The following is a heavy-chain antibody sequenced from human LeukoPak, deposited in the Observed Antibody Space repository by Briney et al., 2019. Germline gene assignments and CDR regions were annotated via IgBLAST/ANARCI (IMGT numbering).Heavy chain of an antibody. Sequence: GGSLRLSCAASGFTFSSYSMNWVRQAPGKGLEWVSSISSRSYIYYADSVKGRFTISRDNAKNSLYLQMNSLRAEDTAVYYCARPGHDSSGYYPFDYWGQGTLVTVSS. CDR3: ARPGHDSSGYYPFDY. J-gene: IGHJ4*02. D-gene: IGHD3-22*01. V-gene: IGHV3-21*01. CDR2: ISSRSYI. CDR1: GFTFSSYS.